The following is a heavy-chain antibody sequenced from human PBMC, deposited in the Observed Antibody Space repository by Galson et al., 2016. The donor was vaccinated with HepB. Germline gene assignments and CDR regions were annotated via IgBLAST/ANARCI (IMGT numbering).Heavy chain of an antibody. J-gene: IGHJ6*02. Sequence: SVKVSCKASGYSFLSYGITWVRQAPGQGPEWMGWIRPNSGDTKHAQKFQGRVTMTTDTSKSTAYMDLRSLRSDDTAVYYCARGITLKTYYYYGMDLWGQGTTVTVSS. V-gene: IGHV1-18*01. CDR1: GYSFLSYG. CDR2: IRPNSGDT. CDR3: ARGITLKTYYYYGMDL. D-gene: IGHD3-10*01.